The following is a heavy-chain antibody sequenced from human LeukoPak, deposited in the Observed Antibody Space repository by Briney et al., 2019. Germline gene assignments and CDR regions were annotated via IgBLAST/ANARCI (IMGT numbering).Heavy chain of an antibody. CDR3: ARDTGWDFISSVDY. J-gene: IGHJ4*02. D-gene: IGHD3-22*01. CDR2: INPSAGNT. CDR1: GYTFPSYY. V-gene: IGHV1-46*03. Sequence: ASVKVSCKTSGYTFPSYYIRWVRQAPGQGLEWMARINPSAGNTNYAPKFQGRVTLTRDTSTATVYMELSSLNSKDTAVYYCARDTGWDFISSVDYWGQGTLVTVSS.